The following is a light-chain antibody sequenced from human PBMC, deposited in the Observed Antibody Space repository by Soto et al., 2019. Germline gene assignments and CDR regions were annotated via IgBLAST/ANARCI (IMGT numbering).Light chain of an antibody. V-gene: IGLV1-40*01. Sequence: QSVLTQPPSVSGAPGQRVTISCTGSSSNIGAGYDVHWYQQLPGTAPKLLIYGNSNRPSGVPDRFSGSKSGTSASLAITGLQAEDEAEYYCQSFDSRLSGVVFGGGTKLNVL. J-gene: IGLJ2*01. CDR1: SSNIGAGYD. CDR2: GNS. CDR3: QSFDSRLSGVV.